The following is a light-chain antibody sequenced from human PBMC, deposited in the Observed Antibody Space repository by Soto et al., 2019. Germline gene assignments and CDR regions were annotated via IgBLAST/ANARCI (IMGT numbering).Light chain of an antibody. J-gene: IGKJ1*01. CDR1: QRIGTF. V-gene: IGKV1-39*01. Sequence: DIQMTQSPSSLSASVGDRVTITCRASQRIGTFLNWYQQKPGRAPTLLIYAASRLQSGVPSRFSGGGSGTDFTLTISSLQPEDFATYSCQQSYSTPPKTFGQGTKVEIK. CDR2: AAS. CDR3: QQSYSTPPKT.